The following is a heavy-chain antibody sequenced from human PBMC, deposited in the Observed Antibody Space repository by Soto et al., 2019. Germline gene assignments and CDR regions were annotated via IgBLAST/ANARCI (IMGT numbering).Heavy chain of an antibody. Sequence: GGSLRLSCAASGFTFSSYSMNWVRQAPGKGLEWVSSISSSSSYIYYADSVKGRFTISRDNAKNSLYLQMNSLRAEDTAVYYCARLTYYYDSSGSPDAFDIWGQGKMIPVSS. CDR3: ARLTYYYDSSGSPDAFDI. CDR2: ISSSSSYI. V-gene: IGHV3-21*01. J-gene: IGHJ3*02. D-gene: IGHD3-22*01. CDR1: GFTFSSYS.